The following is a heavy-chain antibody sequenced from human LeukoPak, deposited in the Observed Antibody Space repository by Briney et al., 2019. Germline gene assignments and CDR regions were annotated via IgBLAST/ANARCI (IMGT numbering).Heavy chain of an antibody. J-gene: IGHJ4*02. V-gene: IGHV3-23*01. CDR2: ISGSGGST. Sequence: GGSLRLSCAASGFTFSSYAMSWVRQAPGKGLEWVSAISGSGGSTYYADSVKGRSTISRDNSKNTPYLQMNSLRAEDTAVYYCAQSKHWPALDYWGQGTLVTVSS. CDR3: AQSKHWPALDY. CDR1: GFTFSSYA. D-gene: IGHD1-1*01.